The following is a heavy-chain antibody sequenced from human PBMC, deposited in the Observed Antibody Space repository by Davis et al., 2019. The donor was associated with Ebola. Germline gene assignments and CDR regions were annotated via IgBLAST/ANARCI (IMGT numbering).Heavy chain of an antibody. CDR1: GGTFSSYT. D-gene: IGHD6-19*01. J-gene: IGHJ4*02. Sequence: SVKVSCKASGGTFSSYTISWVRQAPGQGLEWMGRIIPILGIANYAQKFQGRVTITADKSTSTAYMELSSLRSEDTAVYYCARGAVGIAVAGYFGYWGQGTLVTVSS. CDR2: IIPILGIA. V-gene: IGHV1-69*02. CDR3: ARGAVGIAVAGYFGY.